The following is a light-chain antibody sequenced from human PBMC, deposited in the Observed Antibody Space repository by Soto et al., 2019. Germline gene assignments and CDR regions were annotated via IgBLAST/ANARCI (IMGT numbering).Light chain of an antibody. CDR3: QQYNNWPWT. J-gene: IGKJ1*01. CDR1: QSVTSN. V-gene: IGKV3-15*01. Sequence: EIVMTQSPATLSVSPGARATLSCGASQSVTSNLAWYQQKPGQAPRLLIYGASPRATGIPARFSGSGSGTEFSLTLSSLQSEDFAVYYCQQYNNWPWTFGQGTKVEIK. CDR2: GAS.